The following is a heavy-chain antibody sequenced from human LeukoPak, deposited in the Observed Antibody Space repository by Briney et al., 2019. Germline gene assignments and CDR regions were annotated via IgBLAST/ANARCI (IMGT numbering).Heavy chain of an antibody. Sequence: SQTLSLTCAISGDSVSSNSAAWNWIRQSPSRGLEWLGRTYYRSKWYNDYAVSVKSRITINPDISKNQFSLQLNSVTPEDTAVYYCARGSGDSSGYYHTFDYWGQGTLVTVSS. V-gene: IGHV6-1*01. CDR1: GDSVSSNSAA. J-gene: IGHJ4*02. D-gene: IGHD3-22*01. CDR3: ARGSGDSSGYYHTFDY. CDR2: TYYRSKWYN.